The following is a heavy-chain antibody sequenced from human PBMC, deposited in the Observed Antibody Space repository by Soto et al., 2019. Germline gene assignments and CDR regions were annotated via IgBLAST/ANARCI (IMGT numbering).Heavy chain of an antibody. CDR3: ARAPMVLTQSYFDS. D-gene: IGHD3-22*01. CDR1: GGSISSGNFY. Sequence: SETLSLTCTVSGGSISSGNFYWSWIRQPPGKGLEWIGYISSSGNTNYNPSLKSRVSISVDTSKNQFSLNLTSVTAADTAVYYCARAPMVLTQSYFDSWGQGTPVTVSS. J-gene: IGHJ4*02. CDR2: ISSSGNT. V-gene: IGHV4-61*01.